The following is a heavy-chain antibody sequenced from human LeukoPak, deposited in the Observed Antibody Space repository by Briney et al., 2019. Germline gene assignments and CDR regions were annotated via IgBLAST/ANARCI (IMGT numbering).Heavy chain of an antibody. Sequence: PGGSLRLSCTASGFTISSYSMNWVRQAPGKGLEWVSSISSSSTYIYHADSVKGRFTISRDNSKNTLYLQVNSLRAEDTAVYYCAKGGKWDVTPFDYWGQGTLVTVSS. CDR1: GFTISSYS. CDR3: AKGGKWDVTPFDY. D-gene: IGHD1-26*01. CDR2: ISSSSTYI. V-gene: IGHV3-21*04. J-gene: IGHJ4*02.